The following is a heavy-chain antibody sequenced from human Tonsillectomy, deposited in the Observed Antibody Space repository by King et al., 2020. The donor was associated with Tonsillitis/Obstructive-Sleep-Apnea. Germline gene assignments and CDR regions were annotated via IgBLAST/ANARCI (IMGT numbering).Heavy chain of an antibody. CDR1: GGSISSHY. CDR3: AREDEDAFDI. V-gene: IGHV4-59*11. Sequence: QLQESGPGLVKPSETLSLTCTVSGGSISSHYWRWIRQPPGKGLEWIGYIYYSGSTNYNPSLKSRVTISVDTSKNQFSLKLSSVTAADMAVYYCAREDEDAFDIWGQGTMVTVSS. CDR2: IYYSGST. J-gene: IGHJ3*02.